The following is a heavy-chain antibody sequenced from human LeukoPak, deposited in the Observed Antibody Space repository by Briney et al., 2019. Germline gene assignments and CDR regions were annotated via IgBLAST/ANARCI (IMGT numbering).Heavy chain of an antibody. Sequence: GGSLRLSCVASGFTFGSYEMNWVRQAPGKGLEWVSYIGTITSTTYYADSVKGRFTVSRDDAKSSLYLQMSSLRAEDTAVYYCARDSAGFDYWGQGTLVTVSS. CDR3: ARDSAGFDY. V-gene: IGHV3-48*03. D-gene: IGHD6-25*01. CDR1: GFTFGSYE. J-gene: IGHJ4*02. CDR2: IGTITSTT.